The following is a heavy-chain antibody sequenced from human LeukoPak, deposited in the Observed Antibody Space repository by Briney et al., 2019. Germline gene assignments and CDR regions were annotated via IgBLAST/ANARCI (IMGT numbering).Heavy chain of an antibody. CDR2: ISSSGTTI. J-gene: IGHJ4*02. Sequence: GGSLRLSCTASGFTSSNYEMNWVRQAPGKGLDWLAYISSSGTTIHYADSLKGRLTLSRDNFQNSLYLQMYSLRADETAVYHCANPPPVTSFAYSGQGTLVTVSS. V-gene: IGHV3-48*03. CDR3: ANPPPVTSFAY. D-gene: IGHD4-11*01. CDR1: GFTSSNYE.